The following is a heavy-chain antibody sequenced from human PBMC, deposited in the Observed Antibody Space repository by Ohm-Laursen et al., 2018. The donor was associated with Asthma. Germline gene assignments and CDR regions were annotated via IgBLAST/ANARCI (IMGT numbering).Heavy chain of an antibody. CDR3: ARDRFYGDYVLDSAFDI. CDR1: GFTFSSYG. J-gene: IGHJ3*02. CDR2: IWYDGSNK. D-gene: IGHD4-17*01. V-gene: IGHV3-33*08. Sequence: SLRLSCAASGFTFSSYGMHWVRQAPGKGLEWVAVIWYDGSNKYYADSVKGRFTISRDNSKNTLYLQMNSLRAEDTAVYYCARDRFYGDYVLDSAFDIWGQGTMVTVSS.